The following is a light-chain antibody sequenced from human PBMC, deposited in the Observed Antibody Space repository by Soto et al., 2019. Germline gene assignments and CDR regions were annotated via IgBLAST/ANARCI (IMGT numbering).Light chain of an antibody. CDR3: QQYGSSPRT. V-gene: IGKV3-20*01. Sequence: EIVLTQSPGTLSLSPGERATLLCRASQSVSSNSLAWYQQKPGQGPRFLIYGASSRATGIPGRFSGSGSGTDFTLTISRLEPEDFAVYYCQQYGSSPRTFGQGTKVDIK. CDR2: GAS. CDR1: QSVSSNS. J-gene: IGKJ1*01.